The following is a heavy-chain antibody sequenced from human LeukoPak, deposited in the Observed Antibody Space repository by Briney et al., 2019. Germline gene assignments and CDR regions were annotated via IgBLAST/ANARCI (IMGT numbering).Heavy chain of an antibody. V-gene: IGHV3-30*18. D-gene: IGHD6-19*01. J-gene: IGHJ5*02. CDR2: IAYHGNTE. CDR3: AKDWGSGGWYNYFDP. CDR1: GFTISSHG. Sequence: PGGSLRLSCAVSGFTISSHGMHWVRQAPGKGPEWVAMIAYHGNTEYYGDSVKGRFTISRDNSKNTLYLRMDSLRAGDTAVYHCAKDWGSGGWYNYFDPWGQGTLVTVSS.